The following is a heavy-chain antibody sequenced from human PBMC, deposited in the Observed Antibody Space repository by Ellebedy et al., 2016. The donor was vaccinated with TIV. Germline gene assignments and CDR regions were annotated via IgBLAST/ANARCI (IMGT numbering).Heavy chain of an antibody. CDR3: ARGPYSSSWYTYYYYYGMDV. Sequence: GESLKISCAASGFTFSNYWMHWVRQAPVKGLVWVSRINSDGSSISYADSVKGRFTISRDNAKNSLYLQMNSLRAEDTAVYYCARGPYSSSWYTYYYYYGMDVWGQGTTVTVSS. D-gene: IGHD6-13*01. CDR2: INSDGSSI. J-gene: IGHJ6*02. CDR1: GFTFSNYW. V-gene: IGHV3-74*01.